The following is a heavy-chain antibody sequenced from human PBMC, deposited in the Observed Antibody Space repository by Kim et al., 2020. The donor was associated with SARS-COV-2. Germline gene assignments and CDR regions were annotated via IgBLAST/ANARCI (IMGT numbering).Heavy chain of an antibody. CDR2: ISSSSSYT. V-gene: IGHV3-11*05. CDR1: GFTFSDYY. J-gene: IGHJ4*02. D-gene: IGHD3-10*01. Sequence: GGSLRLSCAASGFTFSDYYMSWIRQAPGKGLEWVSYISSSSSYTNYADSVKGRFTISRDNAKNSLYLQMNSLRAEDTAVYYCARVGEGWFGELLYYFDYWGQGTLVTVSS. CDR3: ARVGEGWFGELLYYFDY.